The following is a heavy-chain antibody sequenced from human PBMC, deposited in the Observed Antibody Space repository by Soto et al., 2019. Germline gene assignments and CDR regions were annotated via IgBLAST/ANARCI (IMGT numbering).Heavy chain of an antibody. CDR3: ARDLYCSGGSCYSGEFDY. CDR1: GFTFSSYS. CDR2: ISSSSSYI. V-gene: IGHV3-21*01. J-gene: IGHJ4*02. D-gene: IGHD2-15*01. Sequence: SLRLSCAASGFTFSSYSMNWVRQAPGKGLEWVSSISSSSSYIYYADSVKGRFTISRDNAKNSLYLQMNSLRAEDTAVYYCARDLYCSGGSCYSGEFDYWGQGTLVTVSS.